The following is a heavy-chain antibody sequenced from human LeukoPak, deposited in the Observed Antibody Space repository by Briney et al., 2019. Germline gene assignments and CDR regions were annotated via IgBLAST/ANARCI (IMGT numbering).Heavy chain of an antibody. Sequence: AGSLRPSCAASGFTFSSYAMHWVRQAPGKGLEWVAYISYDGSNKYYADSENGRFSISTHNSKNPLYLPITSRRTTLTAVYYCARDDRVAGMADYWGQGTLVTVSS. CDR3: ARDDRVAGMADY. V-gene: IGHV3-30*04. CDR1: GFTFSSYA. CDR2: ISYDGSNK. J-gene: IGHJ4*02. D-gene: IGHD6-19*01.